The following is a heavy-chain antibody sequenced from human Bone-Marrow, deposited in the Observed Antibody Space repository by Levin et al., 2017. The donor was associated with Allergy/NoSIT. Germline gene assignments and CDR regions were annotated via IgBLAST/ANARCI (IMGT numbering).Heavy chain of an antibody. D-gene: IGHD6-13*01. CDR2: IGTAGDT. Sequence: GESLKISCAASGFTFNTYDFHWVRLPTGKGLEWVSAIGTAGDTYYSASVKGRFTMSRENAKNSVYLQMNNLRPGDTAVYFCARGHKFYSDTWFDYWGQGTLVAVSS. J-gene: IGHJ5*01. V-gene: IGHV3-13*01. CDR3: ARGHKFYSDTWFDY. CDR1: GFTFNTYD.